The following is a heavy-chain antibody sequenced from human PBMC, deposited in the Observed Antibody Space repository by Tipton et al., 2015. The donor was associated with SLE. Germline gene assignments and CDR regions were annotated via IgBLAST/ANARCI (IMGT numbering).Heavy chain of an antibody. CDR2: IYYGETT. CDR1: GDYISNYY. CDR3: ARSFSYGVFES. V-gene: IGHV4-59*07. J-gene: IGHJ5*01. Sequence: TLSLTCTVSGDYISNYYWSWLRLPPGKGLEWLGYIYYGETTHYNPSLESRVTVSVDTSKNQLSLKLTSMTAADTALYSCARSFSYGVFESWGQGALVTVSS. D-gene: IGHD5-18*01.